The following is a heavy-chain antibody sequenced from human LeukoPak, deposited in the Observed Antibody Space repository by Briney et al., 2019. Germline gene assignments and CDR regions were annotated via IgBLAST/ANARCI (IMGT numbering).Heavy chain of an antibody. CDR2: IFPSGGEL. CDR3: STYRQVLLPFES. J-gene: IGHJ4*02. CDR1: GLTLSTFA. V-gene: IGHV3-23*01. D-gene: IGHD5-18*01. Sequence: AGSLTLSCAASGLTLSTFAMIWVRHPPGKGLERDSSIFPSGGELHYAASVRGRFTLSRDHSKRPLSRQMNNLRARVTAISFCSTYRQVLLPFESWGQGSLVTASS.